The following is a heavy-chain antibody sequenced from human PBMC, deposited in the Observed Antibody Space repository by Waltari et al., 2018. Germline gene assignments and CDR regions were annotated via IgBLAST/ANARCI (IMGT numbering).Heavy chain of an antibody. CDR3: ARDGRAYYDFWSGYYIPPMDV. CDR1: GGSFSGYY. CDR2: INHSGST. J-gene: IGHJ6*02. Sequence: QVQLQQWGAGLLKPSETLSLTCAVYGGSFSGYYWSWIRQPPGKGLGWIGEINHSGSTNYNPSLKSRVTISVDTSKNQFSLKLSSVTAADTAVYYCARDGRAYYDFWSGYYIPPMDVWGQGTTVTVSS. V-gene: IGHV4-34*01. D-gene: IGHD3-3*01.